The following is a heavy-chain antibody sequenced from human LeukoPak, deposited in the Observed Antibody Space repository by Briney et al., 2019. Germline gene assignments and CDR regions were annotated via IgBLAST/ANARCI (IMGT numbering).Heavy chain of an antibody. Sequence: SVKVSCKASGGTFSSYAISWVRQAPGQGLEWMGRIIPILGIANYAQKFQGRVTITADKSTSTAYMELSSLRSEDTAVYYCARSSFGELIDYWGQGTLVTVSS. J-gene: IGHJ4*02. CDR2: IIPILGIA. CDR3: ARSSFGELIDY. D-gene: IGHD3-10*01. V-gene: IGHV1-69*04. CDR1: GGTFSSYA.